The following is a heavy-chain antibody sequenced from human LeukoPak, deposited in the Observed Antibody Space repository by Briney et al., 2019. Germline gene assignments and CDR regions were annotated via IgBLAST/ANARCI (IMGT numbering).Heavy chain of an antibody. CDR1: GYTFTSYY. Sequence: ASVKVSCKASGYTFTSYYMHWVRQAPGQGLEWMGIINPSGGSTSYAQKFQGRVTMTRDMSTSTVYMELSSLRSEDTAVYYCAILGGPDYDYGSGSYYGNWFDPWGQGTLVTVSS. CDR3: AILGGPDYDYGSGSYYGNWFDP. V-gene: IGHV1-46*01. CDR2: INPSGGST. J-gene: IGHJ5*02. D-gene: IGHD3-10*01.